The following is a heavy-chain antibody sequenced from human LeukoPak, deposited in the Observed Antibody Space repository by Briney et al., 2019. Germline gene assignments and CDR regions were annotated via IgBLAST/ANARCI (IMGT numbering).Heavy chain of an antibody. Sequence: ASVKVSCKVSGYTLTELSMHWVRQAPGKGLEWMGGFDPEDGETIYAQKFQGRVTMTEDTSTDTAYMELSSLRSEDTAVYYCATYRGGQAAGGLFDYWGQRTLVTVSS. CDR2: FDPEDGET. CDR1: GYTLTELS. D-gene: IGHD2-15*01. V-gene: IGHV1-24*01. J-gene: IGHJ4*02. CDR3: ATYRGGQAAGGLFDY.